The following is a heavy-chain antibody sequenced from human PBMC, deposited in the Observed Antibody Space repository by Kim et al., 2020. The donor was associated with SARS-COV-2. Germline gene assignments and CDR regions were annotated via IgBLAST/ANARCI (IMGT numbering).Heavy chain of an antibody. J-gene: IGHJ5*02. CDR2: INPNSGGT. CDR3: ARDLTWSSSGYNWFDP. Sequence: ASVKVSCKASGYTFTGYYMHWVRQAPGQGLEWMGWINPNSGGTNYAQKFQGRVTMTRDTSISTAYMELSRLRSDDTAVYYCARDLTWSSSGYNWFDPWGQGTLVTVSS. V-gene: IGHV1-2*02. D-gene: IGHD6-6*01. CDR1: GYTFTGYY.